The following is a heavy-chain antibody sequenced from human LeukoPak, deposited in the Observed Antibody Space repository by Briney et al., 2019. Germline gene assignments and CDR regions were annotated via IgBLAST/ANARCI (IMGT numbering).Heavy chain of an antibody. Sequence: SVKVSCKASGGTFSSYAISWVRQAPGQGLEWMGRIIPILGIANYAQKFQGRVTITADKSTSTAYMELSSLRSEDLGVYYCAVGGNYDSSGLRGWLSYYWGQGTLGTVSP. V-gene: IGHV1-69*04. CDR3: AVGGNYDSSGLRGWLSYY. D-gene: IGHD3-22*01. CDR2: IIPILGIA. CDR1: GGTFSSYA. J-gene: IGHJ4*02.